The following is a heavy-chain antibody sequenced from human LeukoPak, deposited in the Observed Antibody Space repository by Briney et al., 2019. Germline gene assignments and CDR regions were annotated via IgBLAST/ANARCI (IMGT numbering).Heavy chain of an antibody. CDR3: ARSVRELLTPNWFDP. V-gene: IGHV4-34*01. CDR1: GGSFSGYY. J-gene: IGHJ5*02. Sequence: PSETLSLTCAVYGGSFSGYYWSWIRQPPGKGLEWIGEINHSGSTNYNPSLKSRVTISVDTSKNQFSLKLSSVTAADTAVYYCARSVRELLTPNWFDPWGQGTLVTVS. CDR2: INHSGST. D-gene: IGHD3-10*02.